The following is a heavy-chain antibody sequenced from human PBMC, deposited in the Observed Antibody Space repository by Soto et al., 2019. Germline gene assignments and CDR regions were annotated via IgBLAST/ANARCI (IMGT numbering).Heavy chain of an antibody. D-gene: IGHD6-19*01. V-gene: IGHV5-51*01. CDR1: GYSFTNYW. J-gene: IGHJ4*02. CDR3: ARRSGTGWIHFDY. Sequence: PGESLKISCKGSGYSFTNYWIAWVCQMNGKGLEWMGIIYPGDSHTRYSPSFQGQVTVSADKSISTAYLQWRSLKASDSAIYYCARRSGTGWIHFDYWGQGALVTVSS. CDR2: IYPGDSHT.